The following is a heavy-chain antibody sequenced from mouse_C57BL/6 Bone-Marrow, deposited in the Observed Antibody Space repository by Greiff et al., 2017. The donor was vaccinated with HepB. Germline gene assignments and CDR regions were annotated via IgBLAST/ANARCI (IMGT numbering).Heavy chain of an antibody. D-gene: IGHD3-2*02. V-gene: IGHV1-50*01. CDR1: GYTFTSYW. CDR3: ARRGQLRLRDYAMDY. CDR2: IDPSDSYT. Sequence: QVQLQQPGAELVKPGASVKLSCKASGYTFTSYWMQWVKQRPGQGLEWIGEIDPSDSYTNYNQKFKGKATLTVDTASSTAYMQLSSLTSADSAVYYCARRGQLRLRDYAMDYWGQGTSVTVSS. J-gene: IGHJ4*01.